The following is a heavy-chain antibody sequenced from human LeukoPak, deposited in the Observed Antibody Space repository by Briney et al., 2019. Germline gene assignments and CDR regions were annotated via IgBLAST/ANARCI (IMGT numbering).Heavy chain of an antibody. Sequence: PSETLSRTCTVSGGSISSYYWSWIRQPPGKGLEWIGNIYYSGSTKYSPSLKSRVTMSLDSSKNQFSLKLSSVTAADTAVYYCARHAREQWLVPFDYWGQGTLVIVSS. CDR3: ARHAREQWLVPFDY. CDR2: IYYSGST. CDR1: GGSISSYY. V-gene: IGHV4-59*08. J-gene: IGHJ4*02. D-gene: IGHD6-19*01.